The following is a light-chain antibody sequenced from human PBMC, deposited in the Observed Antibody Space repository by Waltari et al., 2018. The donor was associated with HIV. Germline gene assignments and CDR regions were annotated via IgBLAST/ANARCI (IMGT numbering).Light chain of an antibody. CDR2: EDT. J-gene: IGLJ2*01. Sequence: SSKLTQPPSVSVSPGQTASITCSGDQLGTKYTSWYQQKPGQSPVLVIYEDTKRPSGIPERFSGSNSGNTATLAISGTQTMDEADYYCQAWDSTTYVVFGGGTQLTVL. CDR3: QAWDSTTYVV. V-gene: IGLV3-1*01. CDR1: QLGTKY.